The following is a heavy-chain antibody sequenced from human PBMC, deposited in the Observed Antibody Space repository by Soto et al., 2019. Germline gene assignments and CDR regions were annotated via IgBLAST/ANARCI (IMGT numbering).Heavy chain of an antibody. CDR2: IYYSGST. CDR1: GGSISSGDYY. D-gene: IGHD3-22*01. V-gene: IGHV4-30-4*01. Sequence: PSETLSLTCTVSGGSISSGDYYWSWIRQPPGKGLEWIGYIYYSGSTYYNPSLKSRVIISADTFKNQFSLKLSSVTAADTAVYYCARVSSSGPFDYWGQGILVNVSS. CDR3: ARVSSSGPFDY. J-gene: IGHJ4*02.